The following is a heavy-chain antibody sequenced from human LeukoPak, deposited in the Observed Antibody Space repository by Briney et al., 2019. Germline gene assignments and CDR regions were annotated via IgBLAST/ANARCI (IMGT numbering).Heavy chain of an antibody. CDR2: ISSSGSTI. V-gene: IGHV3-48*03. J-gene: IGHJ4*02. CDR1: GFTFSSYE. D-gene: IGHD3-22*01. Sequence: GRSLRLSCPASGFTFSSYEMSWVRQAPGKGLEWVSYISSSGSTIYYADSVKGRFTISRDNAKNSLYLQMNSLRAEDTAVYYCARAGGYYDSSGYLNYWGQGTLVTVSS. CDR3: ARAGGYYDSSGYLNY.